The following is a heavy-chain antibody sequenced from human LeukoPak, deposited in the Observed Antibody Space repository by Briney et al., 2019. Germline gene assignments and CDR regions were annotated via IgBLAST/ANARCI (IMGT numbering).Heavy chain of an antibody. J-gene: IGHJ4*02. CDR1: GFTFSSYA. V-gene: IGHV3-30-3*01. CDR2: ISYDGSNK. D-gene: IGHD3-10*01. Sequence: GGSLRVYCAASGFTFSSYAMHWVRQAPGKGLEWVAVISYDGSNKYYADSVKGRFTISRENSKNTLYLQMNSLRAEDTAVYYCASYYYGSWSYYTNDYWGQGTLVTVSS. CDR3: ASYYYGSWSYYTNDY.